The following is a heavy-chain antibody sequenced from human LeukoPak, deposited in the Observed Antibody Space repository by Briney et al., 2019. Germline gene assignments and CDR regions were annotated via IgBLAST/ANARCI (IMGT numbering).Heavy chain of an antibody. CDR3: ASIYSSGYETDY. J-gene: IGHJ4*02. D-gene: IGHD3-22*01. CDR1: GYTFTGYY. Sequence: ASVKVSCKASGYTFTGYYMHWVRQAPGQGLEWMGWINPNSGGTNYAQKFQGRVTMTRDTSISTAYMELSRPRSDDTAVYYCASIYSSGYETDYWGQGTLVTVSS. V-gene: IGHV1-2*02. CDR2: INPNSGGT.